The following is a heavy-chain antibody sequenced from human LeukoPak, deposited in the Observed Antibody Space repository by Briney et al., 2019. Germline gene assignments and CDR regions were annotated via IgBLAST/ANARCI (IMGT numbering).Heavy chain of an antibody. V-gene: IGHV3-11*01. CDR1: GFTFSDHY. D-gene: IGHD3-10*01. CDR2: ISTGDTAI. J-gene: IGHJ4*02. Sequence: GGSLRLSCAASGFTFSDHYMSWIRQAPGKGLEWISYISTGDTAIFYADSVKGRFTISGDNAKDSLYLQMSSLRAEDTAVYYCARAHYYFGSRHPYYFDSWGQGTLVTVSS. CDR3: ARAHYYFGSRHPYYFDS.